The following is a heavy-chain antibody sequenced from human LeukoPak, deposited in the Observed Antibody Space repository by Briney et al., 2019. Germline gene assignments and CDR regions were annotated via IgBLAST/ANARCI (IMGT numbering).Heavy chain of an antibody. D-gene: IGHD2-2*02. J-gene: IGHJ3*02. CDR2: INSDGSST. CDR1: GFTFSSYA. V-gene: IGHV3-74*01. Sequence: PGGSLRLSCAASGFTFSSYAMSWVRQAPGKGLVWVSRINSDGSSTSYADSVKGRFTISRDNAKNTLYLQMNSLRAEDTAVYYCARGYCSSTSCYTSDAFDIWGQGTMVTVSS. CDR3: ARGYCSSTSCYTSDAFDI.